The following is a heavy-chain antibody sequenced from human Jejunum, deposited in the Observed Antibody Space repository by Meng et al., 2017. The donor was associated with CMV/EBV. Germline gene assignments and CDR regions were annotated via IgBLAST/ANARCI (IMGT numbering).Heavy chain of an antibody. CDR3: TTARSYGSSDY. CDR2: IKSKTDFGTI. Sequence: SGFPFNAAWMTWVRQAPGKGLEWVGRIKSKTDFGTIDYAPPVRGRFTISRDDSKNVLYVDMNSLKTEDTAVYFCTTARSYGSSDYWGPGTLVTVSS. J-gene: IGHJ4*02. CDR1: GFPFNAAW. D-gene: IGHD6-6*01. V-gene: IGHV3-15*01.